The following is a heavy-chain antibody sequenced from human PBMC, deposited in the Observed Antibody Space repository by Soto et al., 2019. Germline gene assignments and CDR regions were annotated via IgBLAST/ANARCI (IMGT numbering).Heavy chain of an antibody. Sequence: SETLSLTCAVYGGSFSGYYWSWIRQPPGKGLEWIGEINHSGSTNYIPSLKSRVTISVDTSKNQFSLKLSSVTAADTAVYYCARGLSPGIAAAGVHNWFDPWGQGTLVTVSS. D-gene: IGHD6-13*01. J-gene: IGHJ5*02. CDR3: ARGLSPGIAAAGVHNWFDP. CDR1: GGSFSGYY. V-gene: IGHV4-34*01. CDR2: INHSGST.